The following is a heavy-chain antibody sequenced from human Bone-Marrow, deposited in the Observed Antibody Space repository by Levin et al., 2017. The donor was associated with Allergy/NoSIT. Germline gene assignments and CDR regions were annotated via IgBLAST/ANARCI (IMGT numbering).Heavy chain of an antibody. J-gene: IGHJ6*02. D-gene: IGHD6-25*01. CDR1: GYILTTYY. V-gene: IGHV1-2*06. CDR3: ARGSGERSPYPMDV. Sequence: LGESLKISCQASGYILTTYYIHWVRQAPGQGLEWMGRIDPNSGGTNLAQKFQGRVTMTRDTSIGTAYMELSSLRSDDTAVYFCARGSGERSPYPMDVWGPGSTVTVSS. CDR2: IDPNSGGT.